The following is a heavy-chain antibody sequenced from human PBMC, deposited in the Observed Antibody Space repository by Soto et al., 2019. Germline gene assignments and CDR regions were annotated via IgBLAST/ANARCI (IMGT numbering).Heavy chain of an antibody. D-gene: IGHD6-6*01. CDR3: AKGSIAARSPYYYYGMDV. Sequence: GGSLRLSCAASGFTFSSYAMSWVRQAPGKGLEWVSAISGSGGSTYYADSVKGRFTISRDNSKNTLYLQMNSLRAEDTAVYYCAKGSIAARSPYYYYGMDVWGQGTTVTVSS. CDR2: ISGSGGST. V-gene: IGHV3-23*01. J-gene: IGHJ6*02. CDR1: GFTFSSYA.